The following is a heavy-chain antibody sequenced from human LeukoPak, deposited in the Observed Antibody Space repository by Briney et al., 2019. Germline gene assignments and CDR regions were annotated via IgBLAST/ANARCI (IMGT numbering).Heavy chain of an antibody. Sequence: SETRSLTCTVSGGSISSYYWSWIRQPPGKGLEWIGYIYYSGSTNYNPSLKSRVTISVDTSKNQFSLKLSSVTAADTAVYYCARLDDSSGYPTNFDCWGQGTLVTVSS. CDR3: ARLDDSSGYPTNFDC. D-gene: IGHD3-22*01. CDR1: GGSISSYY. CDR2: IYYSGST. J-gene: IGHJ4*02. V-gene: IGHV4-59*08.